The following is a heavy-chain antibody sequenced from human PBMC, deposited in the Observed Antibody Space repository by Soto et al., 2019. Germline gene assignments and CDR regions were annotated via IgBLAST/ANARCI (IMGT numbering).Heavy chain of an antibody. CDR2: ISGVGDTT. J-gene: IGHJ6*03. V-gene: IGHV3-23*01. Sequence: EVQLLESGGDFVQAGGALRLPCAVSGFPFSHYAMSGVRRAPGKGLEWVAAISGVGDTTYYARSVKGRFTIPRDNSQSTLFLQMDSLRAGDTALYFCARNLDFYYYVDVWGKGTRVTVSS. CDR3: ARNLDFYYYVDV. CDR1: GFPFSHYA.